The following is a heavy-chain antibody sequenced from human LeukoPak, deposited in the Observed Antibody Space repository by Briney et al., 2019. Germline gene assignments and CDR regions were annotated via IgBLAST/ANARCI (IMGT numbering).Heavy chain of an antibody. V-gene: IGHV3-48*04. Sequence: PPGGSLRLSCAASGFTFSSYSMNWVRQAPGKGLEWVSYISSSSSTIYYADSVKGRFTISRDNAKNSLYLQMNSLRAEDTAVYYCARGDRLIAAALNWFDPWGQGTLVTVSS. CDR3: ARGDRLIAAALNWFDP. D-gene: IGHD6-13*01. CDR1: GFTFSSYS. CDR2: ISSSSSTI. J-gene: IGHJ5*02.